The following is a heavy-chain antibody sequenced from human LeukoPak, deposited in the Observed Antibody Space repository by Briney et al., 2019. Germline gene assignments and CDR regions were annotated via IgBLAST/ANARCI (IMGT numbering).Heavy chain of an antibody. J-gene: IGHJ4*02. V-gene: IGHV3-7*01. Sequence: GGSLRLSCAASGFTFSTYWMSWVRQAPGKGLEWVANIKQDGSEKYYVDSVKGRFTISRDNAKNSLYLQMKSLRAEDTAMYYCARDSAGNDYWGQGTLVTVSS. CDR2: IKQDGSEK. CDR3: ARDSAGNDY. CDR1: GFTFSTYW. D-gene: IGHD6-13*01.